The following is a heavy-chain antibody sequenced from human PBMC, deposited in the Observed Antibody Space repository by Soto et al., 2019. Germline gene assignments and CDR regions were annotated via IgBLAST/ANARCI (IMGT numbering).Heavy chain of an antibody. Sequence: SETLSLTCAVYGGSFSGYYWSWIRQPPGKGLEWIGEINHSGSTNYNPSLKSRVTISVDTSKNQFSLKLSSVTAADTAVYYCASSEPLYSSGWYGSYGMDVWRQGTTVTVSS. V-gene: IGHV4-34*01. J-gene: IGHJ6*02. D-gene: IGHD6-19*01. CDR2: INHSGST. CDR3: ASSEPLYSSGWYGSYGMDV. CDR1: GGSFSGYY.